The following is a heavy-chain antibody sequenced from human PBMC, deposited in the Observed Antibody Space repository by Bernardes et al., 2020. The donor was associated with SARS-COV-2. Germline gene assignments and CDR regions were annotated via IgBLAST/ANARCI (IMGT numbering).Heavy chain of an antibody. J-gene: IGHJ6*02. CDR1: RFTFRTYA. CDR3: ARDIGATDYYGMDV. D-gene: IGHD2-15*01. V-gene: IGHV3-33*08. CDR2: IWHDGRRK. Sequence: GGSRRLSCTVSRFTFRTYAMHWVRQAPGKGLEWVAVIWHDGRRKEYEDSVKGRFTISRDNSKSTLYLQMNSLRAEETAVYFCARDIGATDYYGMDVWGQGTAVTVSS.